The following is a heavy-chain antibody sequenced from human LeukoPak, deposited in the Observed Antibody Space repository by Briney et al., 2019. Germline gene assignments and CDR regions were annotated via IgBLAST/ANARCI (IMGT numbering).Heavy chain of an antibody. V-gene: IGHV3-11*01. D-gene: IGHD6-25*01. CDR3: AKIRPAAGNAFDF. Sequence: PGGSLRLSCAASGFTFSDYYMSWIRQAPGKGLEWVSYISGSGSSTYYADSVKGRFTISRDNSKNTLYLQMNSLRAEDTAVYYCAKIRPAAGNAFDFWGQGTLVTVSS. CDR1: GFTFSDYY. CDR2: ISGSGSST. J-gene: IGHJ4*02.